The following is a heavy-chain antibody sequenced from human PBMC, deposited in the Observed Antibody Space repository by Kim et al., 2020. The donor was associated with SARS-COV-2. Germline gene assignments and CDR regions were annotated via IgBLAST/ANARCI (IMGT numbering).Heavy chain of an antibody. V-gene: IGHV5-51*01. CDR2: IYPGDSDT. Sequence: GESLKISCKGSGYSFTSYWIGWVRQMPGKGLEWMGIIYPGDSDTRYSPSFQGQVTISADKSISTAYLQWSSLKASDTAMYYCARCDPPGKLKGVRPDAFDIWGQGTMVTVSS. J-gene: IGHJ3*02. CDR1: GYSFTSYW. CDR3: ARCDPPGKLKGVRPDAFDI. D-gene: IGHD1-7*01.